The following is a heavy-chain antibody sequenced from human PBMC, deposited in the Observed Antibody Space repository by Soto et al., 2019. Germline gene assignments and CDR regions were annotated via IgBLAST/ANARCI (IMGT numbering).Heavy chain of an antibody. J-gene: IGHJ2*01. CDR2: IDTSGTYT. CDR3: AREETKRSYWYFDL. D-gene: IGHD2-8*01. V-gene: IGHV3-21*01. Sequence: EVQLVESGGGLVKPGGSLRLSCAASGFTFNNYNMNWVRQGPGKGLEWVASIDTSGTYTNYADSVRGRFTISRDNAKKSLYLEMSSLRDEDTAVYYCAREETKRSYWYFDLWGRGTLVTVS. CDR1: GFTFNNYN.